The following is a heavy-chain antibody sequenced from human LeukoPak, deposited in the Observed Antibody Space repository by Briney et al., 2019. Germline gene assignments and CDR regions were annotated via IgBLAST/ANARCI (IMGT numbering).Heavy chain of an antibody. Sequence: GRSLRLSCAASGFTFSSYAMHWVRQAPGKGLEWVAVISYDGSNKYYADSVKGRFTISRDNSKNTLYLQMNSLRAEDTAVYYCARDRGFVGYSEYYYYGMDVWGQGTTVTASS. J-gene: IGHJ6*02. D-gene: IGHD4-11*01. CDR3: ARDRGFVGYSEYYYYGMDV. CDR1: GFTFSSYA. V-gene: IGHV3-30-3*01. CDR2: ISYDGSNK.